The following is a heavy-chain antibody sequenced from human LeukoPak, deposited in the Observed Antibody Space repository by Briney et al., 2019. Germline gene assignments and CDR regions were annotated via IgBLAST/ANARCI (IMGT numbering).Heavy chain of an antibody. J-gene: IGHJ4*02. CDR1: GFTFSRYG. CDR3: VSLGGITVTGPYDFDC. CDR2: ISGDGSDI. D-gene: IGHD1-20*01. V-gene: IGHV3-74*03. Sequence: GGSLRLSCAGSGFTFSRYGMTWVRQAPGKGLVWVSRISGDGSDITYAGSVKGRFTISRDNARNTLYLQMNSLRVEDTAVYYCVSLGGITVTGPYDFDCWGQGTVVTVSS.